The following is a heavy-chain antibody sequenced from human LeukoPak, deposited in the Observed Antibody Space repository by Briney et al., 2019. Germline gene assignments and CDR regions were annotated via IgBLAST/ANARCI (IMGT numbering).Heavy chain of an antibody. CDR3: ASAGVYCCSTSCYNYYYYGMDV. D-gene: IGHD2-2*01. CDR1: RFTFSSYE. J-gene: IGHJ6*02. Sequence: PGGSLRLSCAASRFTFSSYEMNWVRQAPGKGLEWVSYISSSGSTIYYADSVKGRFTISRDNAKNSLYLQMNSLRAEDTAVYYCASAGVYCCSTSCYNYYYYGMDVWGQGTTVTVSS. CDR2: ISSSGSTI. V-gene: IGHV3-48*03.